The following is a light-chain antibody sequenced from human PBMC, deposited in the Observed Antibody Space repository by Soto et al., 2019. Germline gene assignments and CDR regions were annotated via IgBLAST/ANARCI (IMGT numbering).Light chain of an antibody. Sequence: DIQMTQSPSTLSAAVGDRVTITGRASQSSSSWLAWYQQKLGKAPKLLIYKASSLESGVPSRFRGSGSGTEFTLTISSLQPDDFATYYCQQYNSYSPGTFGQGTKVEIK. CDR3: QQYNSYSPGT. CDR2: KAS. CDR1: QSSSSW. J-gene: IGKJ1*01. V-gene: IGKV1-5*03.